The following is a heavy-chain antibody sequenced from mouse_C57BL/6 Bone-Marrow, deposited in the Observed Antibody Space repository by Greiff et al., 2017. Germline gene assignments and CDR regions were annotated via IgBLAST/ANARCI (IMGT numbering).Heavy chain of an antibody. CDR3: ARKITTVPLYYAMDY. J-gene: IGHJ4*01. D-gene: IGHD1-1*01. CDR1: GYSFTSYY. V-gene: IGHV1-66*01. CDR2: IYPGSGNT. Sequence: QVQLQQSGPELVKPGASVKISCKASGYSFTSYYIHWVKQRPGQGLEWIGWIYPGSGNTKYNEKFKGKATLTADTSSSTAYMQLSSLTSEDSAVYYCARKITTVPLYYAMDYGGQGTSVTVSS.